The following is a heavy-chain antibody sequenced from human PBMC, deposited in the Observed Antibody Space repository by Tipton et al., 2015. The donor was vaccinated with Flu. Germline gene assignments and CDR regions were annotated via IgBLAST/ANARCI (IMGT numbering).Heavy chain of an antibody. CDR2: TYHSGTT. D-gene: IGHD3-10*01. CDR1: GHSLSRAFY. J-gene: IGHJ4*02. Sequence: TLSLTCIVSGHSLSRAFYCAWLRQPPGKGLEWIATTYHSGTTYYNPSLKSRVTISVDTSQNQFSLKLRSVTAADTAVYYCAREWEFYGSGTNYLPYYFDYWGQGTLVTVSS. CDR3: AREWEFYGSGTNYLPYYFDY. V-gene: IGHV4-38-2*02.